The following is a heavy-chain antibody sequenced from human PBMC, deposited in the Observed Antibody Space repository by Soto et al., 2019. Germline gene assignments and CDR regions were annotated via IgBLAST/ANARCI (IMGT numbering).Heavy chain of an antibody. J-gene: IGHJ5*02. Sequence: GASVKVSCKASGYTFTGYYMHWVRHATGQGLEWMGWINPNSGGTNYAQKFQGWVTMTRDTSISTAYMELSRLRSDDTAVYYCARDTRYCSGGSCYSGWFDPWGQGTLVTVSS. V-gene: IGHV1-2*04. CDR3: ARDTRYCSGGSCYSGWFDP. D-gene: IGHD2-15*01. CDR1: GYTFTGYY. CDR2: INPNSGGT.